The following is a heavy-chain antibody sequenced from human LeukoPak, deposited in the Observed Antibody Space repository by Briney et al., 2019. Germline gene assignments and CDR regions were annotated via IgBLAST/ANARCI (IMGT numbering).Heavy chain of an antibody. J-gene: IGHJ4*02. V-gene: IGHV4-59*01. CDR2: MFSSGST. Sequence: SETLSLTCTVSGGSISSYYWSWIRQPPGKGLEWIGYMFSSGSTKYNPSLKSRVAISLDTSKNQFSLKLSSVTAADTAVYYCARNYQYSSSFYYWGQGTLVTVSS. CDR1: GGSISSYY. D-gene: IGHD6-13*01. CDR3: ARNYQYSSSFYY.